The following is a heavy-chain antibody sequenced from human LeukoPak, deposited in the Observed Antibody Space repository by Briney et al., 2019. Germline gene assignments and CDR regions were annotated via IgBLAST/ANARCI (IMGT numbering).Heavy chain of an antibody. J-gene: IGHJ4*02. V-gene: IGHV3-15*01. CDR2: IKSKAFGGTT. CDR1: GFTLSNAW. D-gene: IGHD6-19*01. CDR3: TTDDGRSHGWPYYFHY. Sequence: GGSLRLSCAASGFTLSNAWMSWVRQAPGKGLEWVGSIKSKAFGGTTDYAAPVKGRFTISRDDSENTVHLQMNSLRTEDTAMYYCTTDDGRSHGWPYYFHYWGQGTLVTVSS.